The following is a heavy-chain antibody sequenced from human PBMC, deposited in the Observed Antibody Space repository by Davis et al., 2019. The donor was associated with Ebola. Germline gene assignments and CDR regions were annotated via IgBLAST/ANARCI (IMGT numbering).Heavy chain of an antibody. Sequence: SETLSLTCTVSGYSISSGYYWGWIRQPPGKGLEWIGSIYHSGSTYYNPSLKSRVTISVDTSKNQFSLKLSSVTAADTAVYYCARVLLSAVAGTPIRSPYYYYYGMDVWGQGTTVTVSS. CDR1: GYSISSGYY. CDR2: IYHSGST. D-gene: IGHD6-19*01. CDR3: ARVLLSAVAGTPIRSPYYYYYGMDV. V-gene: IGHV4-38-2*02. J-gene: IGHJ6*02.